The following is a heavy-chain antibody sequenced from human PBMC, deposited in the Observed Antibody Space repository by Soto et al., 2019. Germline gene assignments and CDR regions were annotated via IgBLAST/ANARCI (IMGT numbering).Heavy chain of an antibody. J-gene: IGHJ5*02. D-gene: IGHD3-22*01. CDR1: GYTFIGYY. Sequence: ASAKVSCKASGYTFIGYYIHWVRQAPGQGLEWMGWINPKTGGTNYAQRFQGRVTLTRDTSITTAYMDLSSLRSDDTATYYCAKTYDGSGQPSHWFAPWGQGTPVTVSS. V-gene: IGHV1-2*02. CDR2: INPKTGGT. CDR3: AKTYDGSGQPSHWFAP.